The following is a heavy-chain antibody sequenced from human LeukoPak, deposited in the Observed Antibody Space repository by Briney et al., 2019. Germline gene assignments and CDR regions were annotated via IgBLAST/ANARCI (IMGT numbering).Heavy chain of an antibody. V-gene: IGHV1-24*01. J-gene: IGHJ4*02. CDR1: GYTLTELS. CDR3: ATSIAARPFIDY. D-gene: IGHD6-6*01. CDR2: FDPEDGET. Sequence: ASVKVSCKVSGYTLTELSMHWVRQAPGKGLEWMGGFDPEDGETIYAQKFQGRVTMTEDTSTDTAYMEPSSLRSEDTAVYYCATSIAARPFIDYWGQGTLVTVSS.